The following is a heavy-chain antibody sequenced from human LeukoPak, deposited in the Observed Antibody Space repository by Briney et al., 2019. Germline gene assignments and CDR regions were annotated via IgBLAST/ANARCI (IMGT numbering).Heavy chain of an antibody. D-gene: IGHD2-15*01. Sequence: GASVKVSCKASGYTFTSYAMHWVRQAPGQRLEWMGWINAGNGNTKYSQKFQGRVTITRDASASTAYMELSSLRSEDTAVYYCARDGAGYCSGGSCYSEGRWGSSGYWGQGTLVTVSS. J-gene: IGHJ4*02. CDR3: ARDGAGYCSGGSCYSEGRWGSSGY. CDR1: GYTFTSYA. V-gene: IGHV1-3*01. CDR2: INAGNGNT.